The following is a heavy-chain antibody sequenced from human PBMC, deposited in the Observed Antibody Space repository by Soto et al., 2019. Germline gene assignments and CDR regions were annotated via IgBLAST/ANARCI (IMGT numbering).Heavy chain of an antibody. CDR1: GGSISSSSYY. Sequence: QLQLQESGPGLVKPSETLSLTCTVSGGSISSSSYYWGWIRQPPGKGLEWIGSIYYSGSTYYNPSLKSRVTISVDTSKNQFSLKLSSVTAADTAVYYCAGRTTVTTYWYFDLWGRGTLVTVSS. V-gene: IGHV4-39*01. D-gene: IGHD4-17*01. CDR3: AGRTTVTTYWYFDL. CDR2: IYYSGST. J-gene: IGHJ2*01.